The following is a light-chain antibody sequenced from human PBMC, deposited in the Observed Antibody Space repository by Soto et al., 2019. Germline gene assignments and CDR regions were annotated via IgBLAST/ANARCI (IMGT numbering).Light chain of an antibody. V-gene: IGKV3-20*01. CDR3: QQYERPPFA. CDR1: QLLLNVY. CDR2: DAS. Sequence: EIVLTQSPGTLSLFPGDRPTFSGGASQLLLNVYLAWFQQKPGQAPRLLIYDASSRAAGVPDRVTGGGSGTDFTLTISGLEPDDFALYFCQQYERPPFAFGQGTKLEIK. J-gene: IGKJ2*01.